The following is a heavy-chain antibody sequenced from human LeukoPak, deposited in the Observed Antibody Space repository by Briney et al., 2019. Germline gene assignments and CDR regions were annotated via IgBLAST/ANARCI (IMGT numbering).Heavy chain of an antibody. V-gene: IGHV3-30*04. J-gene: IGHJ5*02. CDR2: ISYDGSNK. D-gene: IGHD3-10*01. CDR3: AREGYYYGSGRPMPFDP. CDR1: GFTFSSYA. Sequence: AGGSLRLSCAASGFTFSSYAMHWVRQAPGEGLEWVAVISYDGSNKYFADSVKGRFTISRDNAKNTLYLQMNTLRAEDTAAYYCAREGYYYGSGRPMPFDPWGQGTLVTVSS.